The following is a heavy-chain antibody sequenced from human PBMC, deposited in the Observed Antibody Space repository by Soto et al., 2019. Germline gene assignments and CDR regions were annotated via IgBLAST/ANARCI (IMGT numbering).Heavy chain of an antibody. CDR2: IYYSGST. D-gene: IGHD6-6*01. V-gene: IGHV4-31*03. CDR1: GGSISSGGYY. Sequence: SETLSLTCTVSGGSISSGGYYWSWIRQHPGKGLEWIGYIYYSGSTYYNPSLKSRVTISVDTSKNQFSLKLSSVTAADTAVYYCARLGQLDPLGYYYYMDVWGKGTTVNVSS. CDR3: ARLGQLDPLGYYYYMDV. J-gene: IGHJ6*03.